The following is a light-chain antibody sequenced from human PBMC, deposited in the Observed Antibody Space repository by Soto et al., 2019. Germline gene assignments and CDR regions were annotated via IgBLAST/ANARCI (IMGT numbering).Light chain of an antibody. CDR1: SSDIGGYNY. CDR3: SSHTSSATLYV. CDR2: GVT. Sequence: QSALTQPASVSGSPGQSITISCTGTSSDIGGYNYVSWYQQHPGKAPKLMIYGVTNRPSGVSNRFSGSKSGNTASLTIPGLQAEDEADYYCSSHTSSATLYVFGTGTKLTVL. V-gene: IGLV2-14*01. J-gene: IGLJ1*01.